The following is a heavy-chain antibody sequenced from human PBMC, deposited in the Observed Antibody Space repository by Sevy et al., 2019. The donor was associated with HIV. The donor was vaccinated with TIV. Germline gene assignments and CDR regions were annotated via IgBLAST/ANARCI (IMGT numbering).Heavy chain of an antibody. CDR3: ARVRVGAVDY. Sequence: SETLSLTCAVYGGSFSGYYWSWIRQPPGKGLEWIWEINHSGSTNYNPSLKSRVTISVDTSKNQFSLKLSSVTAADTAVYYCARVRVGAVDYWGQGTLVTVSS. V-gene: IGHV4-34*01. CDR2: INHSGST. D-gene: IGHD1-26*01. J-gene: IGHJ4*02. CDR1: GGSFSGYY.